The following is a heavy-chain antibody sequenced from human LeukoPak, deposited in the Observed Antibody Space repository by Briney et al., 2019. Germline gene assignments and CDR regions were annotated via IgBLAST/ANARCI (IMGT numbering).Heavy chain of an antibody. D-gene: IGHD3-22*01. Sequence: PGGSLRLSCAASGFTFSSYAMSWVRQAPGKGLEWVSAISGSGGSTYYADSAKGRFTISRDNSKNTLYLQMNSLRAEDTAVYYCAKDLNKYYYDSSGLNLDYWGQGTLVTVSS. V-gene: IGHV3-23*01. CDR1: GFTFSSYA. J-gene: IGHJ4*02. CDR2: ISGSGGST. CDR3: AKDLNKYYYDSSGLNLDY.